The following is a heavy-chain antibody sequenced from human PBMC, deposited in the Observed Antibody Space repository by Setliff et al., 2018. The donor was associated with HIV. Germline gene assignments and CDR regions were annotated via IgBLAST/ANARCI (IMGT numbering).Heavy chain of an antibody. Sequence: SETLSLTCTVSGGSISNYYWTWIRQPPGKGLEWIGYIYTSGSTNYNPSLKSRVIISVDMSKNQFSLNLNSVTAADTAVYHCARGDTYYHDRSGYVKSALDAFDIWGRGTLVTVSS. D-gene: IGHD3-22*01. CDR3: ARGDTYYHDRSGYVKSALDAFDI. J-gene: IGHJ3*02. CDR2: IYTSGST. V-gene: IGHV4-4*08. CDR1: GGSISNYY.